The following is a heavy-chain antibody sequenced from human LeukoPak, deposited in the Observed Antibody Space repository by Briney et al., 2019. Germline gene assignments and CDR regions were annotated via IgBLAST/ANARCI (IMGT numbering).Heavy chain of an antibody. D-gene: IGHD3-9*01. V-gene: IGHV3-23*01. CDR2: ITGGGGTT. CDR3: AKRRLTGYYSPHFDY. Sequence: GASLRLSCAASGFTFSSCAMSWVRQAPGKGLEWVSTITGGGGTTYYADSVKGRFTISRDTSKNTLFLQMNSLRAEDTAVYYCAKRRLTGYYSPHFDYWGQGTLVTVSS. CDR1: GFTFSSCA. J-gene: IGHJ4*02.